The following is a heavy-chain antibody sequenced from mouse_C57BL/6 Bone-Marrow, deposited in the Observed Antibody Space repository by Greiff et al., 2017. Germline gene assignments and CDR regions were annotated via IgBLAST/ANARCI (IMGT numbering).Heavy chain of an antibody. D-gene: IGHD2-5*01. J-gene: IGHJ2*01. CDR1: GYTFTDHS. CDR3: ARVSDYSSDYDY. V-gene: IGHV1-78*01. CDR2: IYPRDGST. Sequence: QVQLQQSDAELVKPGASVKISCKVSGYTFTDHSIHWMKQRPEQGLEWIGYIYPRDGSTKYNEKFKGKATLTADKSSSTASMQLNSLTSEYSAVYFCARVSDYSSDYDYWGQGTTLTASS.